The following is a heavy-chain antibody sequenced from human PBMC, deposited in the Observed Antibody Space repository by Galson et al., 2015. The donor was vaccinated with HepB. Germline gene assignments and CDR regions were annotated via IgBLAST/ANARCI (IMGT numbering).Heavy chain of an antibody. CDR1: EFTFSNYG. D-gene: IGHD3-22*01. CDR2: IRYDGSNK. Sequence: LRLSCAASEFTFSNYGMHWVRQAPGKGLEWVAFIRYDGSNKYYADSVKGRFTISRDNSKNTLYLQMNSLRAEDTAVYYCAKDPYAYYDSSIYGMDVWGQGTTVTVSS. CDR3: AKDPYAYYDSSIYGMDV. J-gene: IGHJ6*02. V-gene: IGHV3-30*02.